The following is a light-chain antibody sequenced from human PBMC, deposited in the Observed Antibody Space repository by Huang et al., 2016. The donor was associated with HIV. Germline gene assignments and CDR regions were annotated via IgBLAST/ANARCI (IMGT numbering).Light chain of an antibody. Sequence: IQLTQSPSAIAASVGDRVTITCRATQDPYNYLAWFQQKPGKAPKRLIYGASSLQTGVPSRFSGSGSGTEFTLTINNLQPEDSATYYCLQHKNFHTPTFGQGTKVEIK. CDR2: GAS. CDR3: LQHKNFHTPT. CDR1: QDPYNY. V-gene: IGKV1-17*03. J-gene: IGKJ1*01.